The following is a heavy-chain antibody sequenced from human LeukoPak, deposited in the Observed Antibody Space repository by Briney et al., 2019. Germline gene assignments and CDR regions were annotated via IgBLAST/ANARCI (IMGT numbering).Heavy chain of an antibody. CDR3: ARVFSGSYSFDY. CDR1: GYTFTGYY. V-gene: IGHV1-2*02. Sequence: ASVKVSCKASGYTFTGYYMHWVRQAPGQGLEWMEWINPNSGGTNYAQKLQGRVTMATDTSTSTAYMELRSLRSDDTAVYYCARVFSGSYSFDYWGQGTLVTVSS. D-gene: IGHD1-26*01. J-gene: IGHJ4*02. CDR2: INPNSGGT.